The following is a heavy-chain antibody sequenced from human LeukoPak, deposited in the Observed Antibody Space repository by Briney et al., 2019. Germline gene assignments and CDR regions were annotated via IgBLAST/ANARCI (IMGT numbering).Heavy chain of an antibody. CDR3: ARGDSVRDYYYMDV. Sequence: AASVKVSCKASGYTFTGYYMHWVRQAPGQGLEWMGWINPNSGGTNYAQKFQGRVTMTRDTSINTAYMDLSRLTSDDTAFYYCARGDSVRDYYYMDVWGKGTTVTVSS. V-gene: IGHV1-2*02. J-gene: IGHJ6*03. CDR1: GYTFTGYY. CDR2: INPNSGGT. D-gene: IGHD5/OR15-5a*01.